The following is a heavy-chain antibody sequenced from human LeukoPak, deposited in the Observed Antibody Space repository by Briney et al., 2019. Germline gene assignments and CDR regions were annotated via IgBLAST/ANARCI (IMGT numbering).Heavy chain of an antibody. Sequence: GESLKISCKASGYTFVTSWIAWVRQMPGKGLELMGVIHPVDSDTRYSPSFEGQVTISTDRSVNTAFLHWSSLKASDTAMYYCTRPTYYYHSSGPNYYMDVWGTGTPVIVSS. D-gene: IGHD3-10*01. CDR3: TRPTYYYHSSGPNYYMDV. CDR1: GYTFVTSW. CDR2: IHPVDSDT. J-gene: IGHJ6*03. V-gene: IGHV5-51*01.